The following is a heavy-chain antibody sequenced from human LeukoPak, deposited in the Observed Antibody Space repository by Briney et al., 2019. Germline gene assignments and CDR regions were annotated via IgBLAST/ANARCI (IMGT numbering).Heavy chain of an antibody. CDR2: INAGNGNT. J-gene: IGHJ5*02. V-gene: IGHV1-3*01. D-gene: IGHD6-13*01. CDR3: ARGPSIAAAGTRRPWFDP. CDR1: GYTFTSYA. Sequence: ASVKVSCKASGYTFTSYAMHWVRQAPGQRLEWMGWINAGNGNTRYSQKFQGRVTITRVTSASTAYMELSSLRSEDTAVYYCARGPSIAAAGTRRPWFDPWGQGTLVTVSS.